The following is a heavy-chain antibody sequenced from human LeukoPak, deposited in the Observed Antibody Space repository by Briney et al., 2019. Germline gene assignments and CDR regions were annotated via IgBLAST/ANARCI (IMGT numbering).Heavy chain of an antibody. CDR3: ARLRLKYYDFWSGYSQGAFDI. V-gene: IGHV4-34*01. D-gene: IGHD3-3*01. CDR1: GGSFSGYY. CDR2: INHSGST. Sequence: SETLSLTCAVYGGSFSGYYWSWIRQPPGKGLEWIGEINHSGSTNYNPSLKSRVTKSVDTSKNQFSLKLSSVTAADTAVYYCARLRLKYYDFWSGYSQGAFDIWGQGTMVTVSS. J-gene: IGHJ3*02.